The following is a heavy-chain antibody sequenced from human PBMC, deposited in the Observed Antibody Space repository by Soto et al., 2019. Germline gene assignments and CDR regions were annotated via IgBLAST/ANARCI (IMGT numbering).Heavy chain of an antibody. CDR1: GGTFSSYA. Sequence: QVQLVQSGAEVKKPGSSVKVSCKASGGTFSSYAISWVRKAPEQGLDWRGGIIPIFGTANYAQKFQGRVTITADESTSTAYMELSSLRSEDTAVYYCARANGDCSGGSCGFDPWGQGTLVTVSS. CDR2: IIPIFGTA. V-gene: IGHV1-69*12. CDR3: ARANGDCSGGSCGFDP. D-gene: IGHD2-15*01. J-gene: IGHJ5*02.